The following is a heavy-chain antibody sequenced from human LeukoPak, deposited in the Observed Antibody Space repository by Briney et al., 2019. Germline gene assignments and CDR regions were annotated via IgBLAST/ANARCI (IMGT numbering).Heavy chain of an antibody. Sequence: SSETLSLTCSVPGDSISSDYWNWIRQPPGKGLEWIGYVFYTGRTNYNPSFKSRVTMSVDPSKSQFSLKLTSVTAAGTAVYFCARGVVVVADAPEWFDPWGQGTLVIVSP. CDR1: GDSISSDY. D-gene: IGHD2-15*01. CDR2: VFYTGRT. CDR3: ARGVVVVADAPEWFDP. V-gene: IGHV4-59*01. J-gene: IGHJ5*02.